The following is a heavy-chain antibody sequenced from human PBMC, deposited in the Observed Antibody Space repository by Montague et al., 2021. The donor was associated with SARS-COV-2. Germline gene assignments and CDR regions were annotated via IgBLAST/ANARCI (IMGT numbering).Heavy chain of an antibody. V-gene: IGHV3-15*01. CDR2: IKSKTDGETT. CDR1: GFTFSNAW. J-gene: IGHJ4*02. CDR3: TTDRFISGWSLFDY. D-gene: IGHD6-19*01. Sequence: SLRLSCAASGFTFSNAWMSWVRQAPGKGLEWVGRIKSKTDGETTDYAAPVKGRFTISRDDSKNTLYLHMNSLKTEDTAVYYCTTDRFISGWSLFDYWGQGTLVTVSS.